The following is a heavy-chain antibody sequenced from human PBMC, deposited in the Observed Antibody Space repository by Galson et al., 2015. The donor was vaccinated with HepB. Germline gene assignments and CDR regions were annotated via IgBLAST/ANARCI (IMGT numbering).Heavy chain of an antibody. J-gene: IGHJ6*03. CDR3: ARGGYSSGWRVHYYYYYYMDV. Sequence: SLRLSCAASGFTFSDYYMSWIRQAPGKGLEWVSYISSSSSYTNYADSVKGRFTISRDNAKNSLYLQMNSLRAEDTAVYYCARGGYSSGWRVHYYYYYYMDVWGKGTTVTVSS. V-gene: IGHV3-11*06. CDR1: GFTFSDYY. D-gene: IGHD6-19*01. CDR2: ISSSSSYT.